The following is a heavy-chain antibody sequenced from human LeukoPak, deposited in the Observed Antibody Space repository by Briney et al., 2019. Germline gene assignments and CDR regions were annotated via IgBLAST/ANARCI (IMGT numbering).Heavy chain of an antibody. D-gene: IGHD6-13*01. CDR2: IKVDGSEI. Sequence: PGGSLRLSCAASGFTFSMYWMSWVRQAPGKGPEWVANIKVDGSEIYYVDSVKGRFTISRDYAKNSLYLQMNSLRAEDTAVYYCAREGSSWSRFDYWGQGTLVTVSS. CDR1: GFTFSMYW. V-gene: IGHV3-7*01. CDR3: AREGSSWSRFDY. J-gene: IGHJ4*02.